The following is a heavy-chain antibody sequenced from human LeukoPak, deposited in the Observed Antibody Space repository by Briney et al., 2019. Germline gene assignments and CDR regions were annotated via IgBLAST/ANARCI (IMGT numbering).Heavy chain of an antibody. CDR1: GGSIRGYF. D-gene: IGHD6-6*01. V-gene: IGHV4-59*12. Sequence: PSETLSLTCTVSGGSIRGYFWSWIRQPPGKGLEWIGYIYYGGTTNYNPSLKSRVSISLDTSQNQFSLKVSTVTAADTAVYYCAREGAARNFDYWGQGILVTVSS. J-gene: IGHJ4*02. CDR2: IYYGGTT. CDR3: AREGAARNFDY.